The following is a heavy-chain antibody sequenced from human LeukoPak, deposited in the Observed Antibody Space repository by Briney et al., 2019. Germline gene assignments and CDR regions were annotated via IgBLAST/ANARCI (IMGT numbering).Heavy chain of an antibody. CDR1: GYTFTGYY. CDR3: ARALFGCSGGSCLGGNWFDP. Sequence: GASVTVSCTASGYTFTGYYMHWVRQAPGQGLEWMGWINPNSGGTNYAQKFQGWVTMTRDTSISTAYMELSRLRSDDTAVYYCARALFGCSGGSCLGGNWFDPWGQGTLVTVSS. V-gene: IGHV1-2*04. CDR2: INPNSGGT. J-gene: IGHJ5*02. D-gene: IGHD2-15*01.